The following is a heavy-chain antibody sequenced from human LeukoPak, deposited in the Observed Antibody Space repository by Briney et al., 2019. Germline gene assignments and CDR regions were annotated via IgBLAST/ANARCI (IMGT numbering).Heavy chain of an antibody. CDR1: GFTFSSYS. V-gene: IGHV3-48*01. J-gene: IGHJ4*02. Sequence: GGSLRLSCAASGFTFSSYSMNWVRQAPGKGLEWVSYISSSSSTIYYADSVKGRFTISRDNAKNSLYLQMNSLRAEDTAVYYCARDRHYDGSRTVDYWGQGTLVTVSS. D-gene: IGHD3-22*01. CDR2: ISSSSSTI. CDR3: ARDRHYDGSRTVDY.